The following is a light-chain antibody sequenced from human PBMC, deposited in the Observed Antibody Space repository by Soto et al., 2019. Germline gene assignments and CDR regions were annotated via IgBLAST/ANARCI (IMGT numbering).Light chain of an antibody. Sequence: EIVMTQSPATLSVSPGERATLSCRASQSVSSDLAWYHQKPGQAPRLLVFGASSRVLGIPDRFSGSGSGTDFTLTISSLEPEDFAVYYCQQRSNWPPITFGQGTRLEIK. CDR1: QSVSSD. V-gene: IGKV3-11*01. CDR3: QQRSNWPPIT. J-gene: IGKJ5*01. CDR2: GAS.